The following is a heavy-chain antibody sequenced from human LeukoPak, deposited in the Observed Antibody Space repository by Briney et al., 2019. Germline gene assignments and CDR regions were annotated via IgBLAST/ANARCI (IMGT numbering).Heavy chain of an antibody. CDR2: FDRETDET. CDR3: VTDHYNNHGNFDF. Sequence: ASVKVSCKVSGFILTELSVHWLRLAPGKGLEWMGSFDRETDETMYAHQLQGRLPMTEDRSADTAFLQLRSLTFEDTAVYYCVTDHYNNHGNFDFWGQGTPVAVS. J-gene: IGHJ4*02. V-gene: IGHV1-24*01. CDR1: GFILTELS. D-gene: IGHD3-10*01.